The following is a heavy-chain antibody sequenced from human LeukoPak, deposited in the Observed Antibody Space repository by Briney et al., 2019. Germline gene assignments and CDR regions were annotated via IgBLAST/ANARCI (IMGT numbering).Heavy chain of an antibody. CDR1: EFTFSSYS. D-gene: IGHD3-16*01. Sequence: PGGSLRLSWAGAEFTFSSYSMNWVRQAPGKGLEWVSSISGWSSDIYYADSVKGRFTISRDNSKNSLYLQMKSLRAEDTALYYCARRGYHDYSGFDYWGQGTLVTVSS. CDR3: ARRGYHDYSGFDY. J-gene: IGHJ4*02. CDR2: ISGWSSDI. V-gene: IGHV3-21*01.